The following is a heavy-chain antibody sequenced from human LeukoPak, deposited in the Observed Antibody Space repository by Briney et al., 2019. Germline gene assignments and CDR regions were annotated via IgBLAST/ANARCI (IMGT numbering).Heavy chain of an antibody. Sequence: SETLSLTCTVSGGSISSGSYYWGWIRQPPGKGLEWIGTIYYSGSTYYNPSLKSRVIISVDTSKNQFSLKLSSVTAADTAVYYCARHGAINWFDPWGQGTLVTVSS. J-gene: IGHJ5*02. V-gene: IGHV4-39*01. CDR3: ARHGAINWFDP. CDR2: IYYSGST. CDR1: GGSISSGSYY.